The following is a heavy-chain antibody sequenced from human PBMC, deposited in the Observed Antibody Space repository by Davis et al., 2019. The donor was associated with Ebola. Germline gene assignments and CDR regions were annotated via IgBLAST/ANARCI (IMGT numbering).Heavy chain of an antibody. D-gene: IGHD6-6*01. V-gene: IGHV3-74*01. CDR2: INSDGSTT. CDR1: RFTFSDSW. CDR3: ARDGPAARGFDT. J-gene: IGHJ5*02. Sequence: HTGGSLRLSCAASRFTFSDSWMHWVRQVPGKGLVWVARINSDGSTTHYADSVKGRFTVSRDNAKNTLYLQMNSLRVEDTAVYYCARDGPAARGFDTWGQGTRVTVSS.